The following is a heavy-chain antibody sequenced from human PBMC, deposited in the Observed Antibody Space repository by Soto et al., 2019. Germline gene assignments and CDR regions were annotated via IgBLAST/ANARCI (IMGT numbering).Heavy chain of an antibody. D-gene: IGHD3-22*01. CDR1: GFTFSSYS. CDR2: ISSSSSYI. J-gene: IGHJ3*02. V-gene: IGHV3-21*01. CDR3: ARDFYYDSSGYDAFDI. Sequence: GGSLRLSCAASGFTFSSYSMNWVRQAPGKGLEWVSSISSSSSYIYYADSVKGRFTISRDNAKNSLYLQMNSLRAEDTAVYYCARDFYYDSSGYDAFDIWGQGTMVTVSS.